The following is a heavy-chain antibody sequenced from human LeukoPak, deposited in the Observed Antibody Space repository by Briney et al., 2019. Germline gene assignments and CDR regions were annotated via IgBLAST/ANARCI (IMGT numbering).Heavy chain of an antibody. CDR1: GVILRDYW. V-gene: IGHV3-74*01. CDR3: ARGLSYAVAYGDY. D-gene: IGHD6-19*01. J-gene: IGHJ4*02. Sequence: GGALRLSPAPSGVILRDYWFHGGPQTPGRGLGWVAAFNRAGTVTSPADSVRGRVTLSTDNAQKTLYFQQNSLRAEDTAVYYCARGLSYAVAYGDYWGQGTLVTVSS. CDR2: FNRAGTVT.